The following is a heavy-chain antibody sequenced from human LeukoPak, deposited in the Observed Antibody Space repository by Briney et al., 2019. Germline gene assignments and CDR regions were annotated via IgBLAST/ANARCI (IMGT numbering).Heavy chain of an antibody. V-gene: IGHV4-59*01. CDR3: AREIGDSSGWCPLDI. J-gene: IGHJ3*02. Sequence: SETLSLTCTVSGGSISSYYWSWIRQPPGKGLEWIGYIYYSGSTNYNPSLKSRVTISVDTSKNQFSLKLSSVTAADTAVYYCAREIGDSSGWCPLDIWGQGTMVTVSS. CDR1: GGSISSYY. D-gene: IGHD6-19*01. CDR2: IYYSGST.